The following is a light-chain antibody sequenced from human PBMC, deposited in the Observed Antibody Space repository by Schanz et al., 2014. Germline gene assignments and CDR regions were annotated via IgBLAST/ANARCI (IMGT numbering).Light chain of an antibody. V-gene: IGKV3-20*01. J-gene: IGKJ1*01. Sequence: EIVLTQSPGTLSLSPGERATLSCRASQSVSSTYLAWYQQRPGQAPRLLIYGSSNRATGVPARFSGSGSGTEFTLTISSLQPEDFATYYCQDYSSVSRRFGQGTKVEMK. CDR2: GSS. CDR3: QDYSSVSRR. CDR1: QSVSSTY.